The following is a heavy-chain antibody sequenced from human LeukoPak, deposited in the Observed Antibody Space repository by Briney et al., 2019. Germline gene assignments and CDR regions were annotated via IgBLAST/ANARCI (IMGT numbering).Heavy chain of an antibody. CDR2: ISVSGIT. Sequence: GGSVRLSCVASGLTFSSNSMSWVRQPPGMGLEWVSGISVSGITDYADSVKGRLTISRDNSKNTLYLQMNNLRAEDTALYYCAKGFSVRGRFDPWGQGTQVTVSS. CDR1: GLTFSSNS. D-gene: IGHD2-15*01. V-gene: IGHV3-23*01. CDR3: AKGFSVRGRFDP. J-gene: IGHJ5*02.